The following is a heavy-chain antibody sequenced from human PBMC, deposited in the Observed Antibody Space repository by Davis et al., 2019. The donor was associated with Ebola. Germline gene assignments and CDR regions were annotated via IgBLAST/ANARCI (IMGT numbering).Heavy chain of an antibody. D-gene: IGHD5-18*01. J-gene: IGHJ4*02. CDR2: INHSGST. Sequence: SETLSLTCAVYGGSFSGHYWSWIRQPPGKGLEWIGEINHSGSTNYNPSLKRRVTTSVDTSKNQFSLKLSSVTAADTAVYYCARGSDFYSYGGDFDYWGQGTLVTVSS. CDR3: ARGSDFYSYGGDFDY. CDR1: GGSFSGHY. V-gene: IGHV4-34*01.